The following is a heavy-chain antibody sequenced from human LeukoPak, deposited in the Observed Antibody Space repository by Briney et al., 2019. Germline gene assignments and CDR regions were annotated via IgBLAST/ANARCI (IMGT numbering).Heavy chain of an antibody. CDR2: IWYDGSNK. V-gene: IGHV3-33*01. Sequence: GGSLRLSCAASGFTFSSYGMHWVRQAPGKGLEWVAVIWYDGSNKYYADSVKGRFTISRDNSKNTLYLQMNSLRAEDTAVYYCARDRFRGLFYGMDVWGQGTTVTVSS. J-gene: IGHJ6*02. CDR1: GFTFSSYG. CDR3: ARDRFRGLFYGMDV. D-gene: IGHD3-10*01.